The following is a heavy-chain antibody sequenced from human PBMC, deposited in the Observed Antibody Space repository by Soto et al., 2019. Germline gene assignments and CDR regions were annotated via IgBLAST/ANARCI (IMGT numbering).Heavy chain of an antibody. D-gene: IGHD3-10*01. V-gene: IGHV4-34*01. Sequence: SETLSLTCAVYGGSFSGYYWSWIRQPPGKGLEWIGEINHSGSTNYNPSLKSRVTISVDTSKNQFSLKLSSVTAADTAVYYCASQMAYYYGSGSYYNPDYYYYYMDVWGKGTTVTVSS. CDR1: GGSFSGYY. CDR3: ASQMAYYYGSGSYYNPDYYYYYMDV. J-gene: IGHJ6*03. CDR2: INHSGST.